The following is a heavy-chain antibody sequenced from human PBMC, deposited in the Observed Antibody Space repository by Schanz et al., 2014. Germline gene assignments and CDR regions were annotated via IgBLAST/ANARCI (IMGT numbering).Heavy chain of an antibody. CDR2: ITGSGSKT. J-gene: IGHJ4*02. D-gene: IGHD3-3*01. V-gene: IGHV3-23*01. CDR3: ARGVRIDY. Sequence: EVQLLESGGTVVQPGGSLRVSCAASGFVFRTFAMYWVRQAPGKGLEWVSAITGSGSKTYYADSVKGRFAISRDNAKNSLYLQMNSLTAEDTAVYYCARGVRIDYWCQGTLVTVSS. CDR1: GFVFRTFA.